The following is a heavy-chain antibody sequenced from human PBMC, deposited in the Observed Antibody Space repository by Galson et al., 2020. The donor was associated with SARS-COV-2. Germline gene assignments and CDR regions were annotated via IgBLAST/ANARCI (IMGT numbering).Heavy chain of an antibody. D-gene: IGHD1-26*01. Sequence: TGGSLRLSCAASGFTFSSYGMHWVRQAPGKGLEWVAVISYDGSNKYYADPVKGRFTISRDNSKNTLYLQMNSLRAEDTAVYFCAACIVGATRREYYDCDGMAVWGQGTTVAVSS. CDR2: ISYDGSNK. CDR1: GFTFSSYG. J-gene: IGHJ6*02. V-gene: IGHV3-30*03. CDR3: AACIVGATRREYYDCDGMAV.